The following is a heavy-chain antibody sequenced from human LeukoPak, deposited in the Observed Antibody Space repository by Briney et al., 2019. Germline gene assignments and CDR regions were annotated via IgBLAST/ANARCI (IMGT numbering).Heavy chain of an antibody. CDR3: AASIAALSHPVKRTNYYYYYMDV. V-gene: IGHV1-69*13. CDR2: IIPIFGTA. J-gene: IGHJ6*03. Sequence: SVKVSCKASGGTFSSYAISWVRQAPGQGLEWMGGIIPIFGTANYAQKFQGRVTITADESTSTAYMELSSLRSEDTAVYYCAASIAALSHPVKRTNYYYYYMDVWGKGTTVTVSS. D-gene: IGHD6-6*01. CDR1: GGTFSSYA.